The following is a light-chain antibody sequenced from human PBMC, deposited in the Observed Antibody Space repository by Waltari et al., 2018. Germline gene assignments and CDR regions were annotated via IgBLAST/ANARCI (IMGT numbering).Light chain of an antibody. Sequence: QSALTQAASVSGSPGQSITISCTGTSSDVGGYKSVSWYQQHPGKAPNVLIYAVTNRPSGVSNRCSGSKSGHTASLTISGLQAEDEADYYCSAYTRSGTYVFGTGTKVTVL. V-gene: IGLV2-14*03. CDR1: SSDVGGYKS. J-gene: IGLJ1*01. CDR3: SAYTRSGTYV. CDR2: AVT.